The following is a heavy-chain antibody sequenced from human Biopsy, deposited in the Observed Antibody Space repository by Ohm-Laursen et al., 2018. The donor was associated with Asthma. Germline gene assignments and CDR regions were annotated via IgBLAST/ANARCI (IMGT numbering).Heavy chain of an antibody. CDR1: GGSFSNFA. Sequence: SSVKVSCNSSGGSFSNFAFSWVRQAPGHGLEWMGTILTKFDITSYAEKFQGRVTITADKSTSTTYMELSRLRSEDTAVYYCARVQKSPGDRWFDPWGQGTLVIVSS. CDR2: ILTKFDIT. J-gene: IGHJ5*02. CDR3: ARVQKSPGDRWFDP. D-gene: IGHD7-27*01. V-gene: IGHV1-69*04.